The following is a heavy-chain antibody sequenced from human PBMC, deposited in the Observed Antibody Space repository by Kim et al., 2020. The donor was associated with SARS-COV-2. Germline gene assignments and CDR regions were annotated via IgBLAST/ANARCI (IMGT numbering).Heavy chain of an antibody. CDR1: GFTFSSYG. J-gene: IGHJ6*01. Sequence: GGSLRLSCAASGFTFSSYGMHWVRQAPGKGLEWVAVISYDGSNQYYADTVKGRFTISRDNSKKTLYLQMNSLRAEDTAMYYCAKDWYYDFWSGYYPNYYGRDVWAQGTTVTVSS. CDR3: AKDWYYDFWSGYYPNYYGRDV. D-gene: IGHD3-3*01. V-gene: IGHV3-30*18. CDR2: ISYDGSNQ.